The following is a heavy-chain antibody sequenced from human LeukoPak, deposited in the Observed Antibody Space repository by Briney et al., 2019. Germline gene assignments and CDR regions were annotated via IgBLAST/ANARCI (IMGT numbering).Heavy chain of an antibody. V-gene: IGHV4-59*01. CDR1: GGSISSYY. J-gene: IGHJ3*02. CDR2: IYYSGST. D-gene: IGHD2-21*01. CDR3: ARVGAYDAFDI. Sequence: SETVSLTCTVSGGSISSYYWSWIRQPPGKGLEWIGYIYYSGSTNYNPSLKSRVTISVDTSKNQFSLKLSSVTAADTAVYYCARVGAYDAFDIWGQGTMVTVSS.